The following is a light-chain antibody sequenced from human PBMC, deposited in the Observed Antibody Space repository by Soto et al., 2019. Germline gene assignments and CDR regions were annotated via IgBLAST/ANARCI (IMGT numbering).Light chain of an antibody. CDR3: QQRHHFPYT. CDR1: QTIPRS. J-gene: IGKJ2*01. V-gene: IGKV1-39*01. CDR2: TAS. Sequence: IQMTQSPSSLSASVGDRVTITCRASQTIPRSLNWYQQKPGKAPNLLIYTASILQTGAPSRFSVSGSETDFTLTISSLQPEDSGTYFFQQRHHFPYTFGQGTDLEIK.